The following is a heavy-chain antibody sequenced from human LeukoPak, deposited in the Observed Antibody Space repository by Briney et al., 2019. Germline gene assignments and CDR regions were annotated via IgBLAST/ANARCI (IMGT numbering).Heavy chain of an antibody. CDR3: ARDRAELLWFGENVYYYMDV. CDR1: GGSFSGYY. D-gene: IGHD3-10*01. Sequence: SETLSLTCAVYGGSFSGYYWSWIRQPPGKGLEWIGEIDHSGSTNYNPSLKSRVTISVDTSKNQFSLKLSSVTAADTAVYYCARDRAELLWFGENVYYYMDVWGKGTTVTISS. V-gene: IGHV4-34*01. CDR2: IDHSGST. J-gene: IGHJ6*03.